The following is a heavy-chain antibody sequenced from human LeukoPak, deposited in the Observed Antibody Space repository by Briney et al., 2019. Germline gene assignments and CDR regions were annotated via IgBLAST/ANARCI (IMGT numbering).Heavy chain of an antibody. CDR3: ARDVNRMVYGWSYNWFDP. J-gene: IGHJ5*02. CDR2: INSDGSST. CDR1: GFTFSSYW. Sequence: PGGSLRLSCAASGFTFSSYWMHWVRQAPGKGLVWVSRINSDGSSTSYADSVKGRFTISRDNAKNTLYLQMNSLRAEDTAVYYCARDVNRMVYGWSYNWFDPWGQGTLVTVSS. V-gene: IGHV3-74*01. D-gene: IGHD2-8*01.